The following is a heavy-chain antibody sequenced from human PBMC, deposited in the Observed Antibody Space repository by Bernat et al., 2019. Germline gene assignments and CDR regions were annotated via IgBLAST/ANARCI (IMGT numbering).Heavy chain of an antibody. D-gene: IGHD6-19*01. J-gene: IGHJ2*01. CDR2: ISYDGSNT. V-gene: IGHV3-30-3*01. Sequence: QVQLVESGGGVVQPGRSLRLSCAASGFTFSSYAMHWVRQAPGKGLEWVAVISYDGSNTYYADSVKGRFTISSDNSKNTLYLQMNSLRAEDTAVYYCARDGGGAVADSWYFDLGGRGTLVTVSS. CDR1: GFTFSSYA. CDR3: ARDGGGAVADSWYFDL.